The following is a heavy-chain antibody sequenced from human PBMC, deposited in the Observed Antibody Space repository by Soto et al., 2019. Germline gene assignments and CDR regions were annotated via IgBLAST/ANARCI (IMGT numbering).Heavy chain of an antibody. J-gene: IGHJ6*02. D-gene: IGHD3-3*01. CDR3: AKDVGATIFGVVVSDHQYGLAV. Sequence: PGGSLRLSCAASGFTFSTYAMSWVRQAPGKXLEWVSAISGSGGSTFYADSVRGRFTISRDNSRNTLYLQVNTLRTEDTAVYYCAKDVGATIFGVVVSDHQYGLAVWGQGTTVTVSS. CDR2: ISGSGGST. V-gene: IGHV3-23*01. CDR1: GFTFSTYA.